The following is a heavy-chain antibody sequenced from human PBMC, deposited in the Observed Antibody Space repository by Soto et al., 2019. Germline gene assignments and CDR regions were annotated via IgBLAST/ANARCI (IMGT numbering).Heavy chain of an antibody. J-gene: IGHJ6*02. V-gene: IGHV1-8*01. CDR3: ARERRLGIDGMDV. Sequence: QVQLVQSGAEVKKPGASVKVSCKASGYTLTREDITWGRQAPGQGLEWMGWMNRNSGNTGYAQKFQGRVTMTWNTSISTAYMELSSLRSEDTAVYYCARERRLGIDGMDVWGQGTTVTVSS. CDR2: MNRNSGNT. D-gene: IGHD7-27*01. CDR1: GYTLTRED.